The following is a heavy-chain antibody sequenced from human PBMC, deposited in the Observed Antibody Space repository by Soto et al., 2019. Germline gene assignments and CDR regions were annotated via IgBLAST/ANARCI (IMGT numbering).Heavy chain of an antibody. CDR3: ARGDREDILVVVGARPGEYGIDI. D-gene: IGHD2-15*01. CDR2: IAYDGSNA. Sequence: QVQLVESGGAVVQPGGSLRLSCATSGFTFRNHAMHWVRQAPGTGLECLAVIAYDGSNAFYRDSVKGRFTVSRDNSKNTLYLHMDILRSEDTGVYYCARGDREDILVVVGARPGEYGIDIWGQGTTVTVSS. V-gene: IGHV3-30-3*01. CDR1: GFTFRNHA. J-gene: IGHJ6*02.